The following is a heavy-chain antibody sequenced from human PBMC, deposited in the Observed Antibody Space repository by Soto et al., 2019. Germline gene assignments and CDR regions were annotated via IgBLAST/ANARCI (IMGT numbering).Heavy chain of an antibody. D-gene: IGHD3-3*01. CDR3: ARERPYDFWSGLIYYYYGMDV. J-gene: IGHJ6*02. Sequence: QVQLVESGGGVVQPGRSLRLSCAASGFTFSSYGMHWVRQAPGKGLEWVAVIWYDGSNKYYADSVKGRFTISRDNSKNTLYLQMNSLRAEDTAVYYCARERPYDFWSGLIYYYYGMDVWGQGTTVTVSS. V-gene: IGHV3-33*01. CDR1: GFTFSSYG. CDR2: IWYDGSNK.